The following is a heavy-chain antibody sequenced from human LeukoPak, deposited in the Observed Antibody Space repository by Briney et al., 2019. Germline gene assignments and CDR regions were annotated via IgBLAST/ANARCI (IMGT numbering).Heavy chain of an antibody. CDR3: ARVVSGWTDAFDI. V-gene: IGHV1-69*06. CDR1: GYTFTGYY. CDR2: IIPIFGTA. J-gene: IGHJ3*02. Sequence: SVKVSCKASGYTFTGYYMHWVRQAPGQGLEWMGGIIPIFGTANYAQKFQGRVAITADKSTSTAYMELSSLRSEDTAVYYCARVVSGWTDAFDIWGQGTMVTVSS. D-gene: IGHD6-19*01.